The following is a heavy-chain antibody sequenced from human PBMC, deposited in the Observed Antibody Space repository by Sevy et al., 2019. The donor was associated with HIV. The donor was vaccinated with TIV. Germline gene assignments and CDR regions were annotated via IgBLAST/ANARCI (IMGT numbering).Heavy chain of an antibody. Sequence: GGSLRLSCAASGFTFSSYSMKWVRQAPGKGLEWVSYISSSSSTIYYADSVKGRFTISRDNAKNSLYLQMNSLRDEDTAVYYCARDLGVVDTAMANGYWGQGTLVTVSS. CDR2: ISSSSSTI. J-gene: IGHJ4*02. D-gene: IGHD5-18*01. V-gene: IGHV3-48*02. CDR3: ARDLGVVDTAMANGY. CDR1: GFTFSSYS.